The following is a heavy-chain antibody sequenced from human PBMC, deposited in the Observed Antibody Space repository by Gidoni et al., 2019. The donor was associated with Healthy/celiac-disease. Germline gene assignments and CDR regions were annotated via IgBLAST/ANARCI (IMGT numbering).Heavy chain of an antibody. CDR2: IYYSGST. D-gene: IGHD3-22*01. CDR3: AKYDYYDSSGYFV. V-gene: IGHV4-39*01. CDR1: GCSISSSSYY. Sequence: QLQLLESGPGLVKPSETLSLTCPVPGCSISSSSYYWGWIRQPPGQGLEWIGSIYYSGSTYYNPSLKSRVTISGDTSKNQFSLKLSSVTAADTAVYYCAKYDYYDSSGYFVWGQGTLVTVSS. J-gene: IGHJ4*02.